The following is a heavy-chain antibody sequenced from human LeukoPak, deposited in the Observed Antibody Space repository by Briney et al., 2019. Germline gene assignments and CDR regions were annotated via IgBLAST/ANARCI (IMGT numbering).Heavy chain of an antibody. J-gene: IGHJ4*02. CDR3: AIIPFDY. CDR2: ISYDGSNK. Sequence: SCKASGYTFTSYYMHWVRQAPGKGLEWVAVISYDGSNKYYADSVKGRFTISRDNSKNTLYLQMNSLRAEDTAVYYCAIIPFDYWGQGTLVTVSS. V-gene: IGHV3-30*03. CDR1: GYTFTSYY.